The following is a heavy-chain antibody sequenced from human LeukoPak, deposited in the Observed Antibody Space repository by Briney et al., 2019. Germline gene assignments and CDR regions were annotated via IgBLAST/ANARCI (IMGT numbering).Heavy chain of an antibody. CDR3: ARIAVAGNFYY. V-gene: IGHV4-4*02. D-gene: IGHD6-19*01. CDR1: DVSIFSSTH. Sequence: SETLSLTCAVSDVSIFSSTHWSWVRQPPGKGLEWIGQISPSGSSNYSPSLNSRVTISADKSRTQFYLKLTFVTAADTAMYYCARIAVAGNFYYWGQGTLVTVSS. J-gene: IGHJ4*02. CDR2: ISPSGSS.